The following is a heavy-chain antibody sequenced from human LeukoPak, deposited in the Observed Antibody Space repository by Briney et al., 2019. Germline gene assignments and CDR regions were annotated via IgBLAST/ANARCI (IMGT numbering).Heavy chain of an antibody. CDR1: GFTFNELS. Sequence: ALVKVSCKVSGFTFNELSRHWVRQARGEGLEWLGSFDPDNINTIDIEKFKGRVTLTEDTSTDTSYLELSSLTSEDTAVHYCATAGPLTYDDADPVRAFDLCGQGTMVTACS. CDR2: FDPDNINT. CDR3: ATAGPLTYDDADPVRAFDL. V-gene: IGHV1-24*01. J-gene: IGHJ3*01. D-gene: IGHD3-16*01.